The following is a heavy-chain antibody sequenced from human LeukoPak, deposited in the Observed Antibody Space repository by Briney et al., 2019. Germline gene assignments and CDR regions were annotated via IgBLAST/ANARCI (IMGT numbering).Heavy chain of an antibody. V-gene: IGHV4-59*01. CDR1: VGSLSSYY. CDR2: IYYSGST. J-gene: IGHJ5*02. D-gene: IGHD3-10*01. CDR3: AREGVDNWFDP. Sequence: PSETLSLTCTVSVGSLSSYYWSWIRQPPGKGLEWMGYIYYSGSTNYNPSLKSRVTISVDTSKNQFSLKLSSVTAADTAVYYCAREGVDNWFDPWGQGTLVTVSS.